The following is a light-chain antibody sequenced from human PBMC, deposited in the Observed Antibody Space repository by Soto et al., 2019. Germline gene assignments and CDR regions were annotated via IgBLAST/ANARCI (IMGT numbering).Light chain of an antibody. CDR3: QSFDNSLSAVL. CDR2: RNS. CDR1: SSKIGAGYD. V-gene: IGLV1-40*01. Sequence: QSVLTQPPSVSGAPGQRVTISCTGSSSKIGAGYDVHWYQQIPGTAPKLLIYRNSNRPSGVPDRFSGSKSGTSASLAITGLQAEDEADYYCQSFDNSLSAVLFGGGTKLTVL. J-gene: IGLJ2*01.